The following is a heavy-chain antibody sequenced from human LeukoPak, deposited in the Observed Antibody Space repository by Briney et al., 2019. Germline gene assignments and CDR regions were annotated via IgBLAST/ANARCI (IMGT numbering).Heavy chain of an antibody. CDR3: ARGEAQVVSAFDY. J-gene: IGHJ4*02. V-gene: IGHV4-59*01. CDR1: GGSISPYY. Sequence: SETPSLTCTVSGGSISPYYWSWIRQPPGKGLEWIGYISYRGTTNYNPSLKTRVAISVDTSKNQFSLNLSSVTAADTAIYFCARGEAQVVSAFDYWGQGALVTVSS. D-gene: IGHD2-15*01. CDR2: ISYRGTT.